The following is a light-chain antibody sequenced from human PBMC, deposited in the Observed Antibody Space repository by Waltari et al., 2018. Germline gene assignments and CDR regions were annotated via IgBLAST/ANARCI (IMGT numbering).Light chain of an antibody. CDR3: SSYTSSSTL. Sequence: QSALTQLASVPGSPGQSITISCTGTSSDVGVYNYVSWYQQHPGKAPKLMIYDVSNRPSGVSNRFSGSKSGNTASLTISGLQAEDEADYYCSSYTSSSTLFGGGTKLTVL. CDR2: DVS. CDR1: SSDVGVYNY. V-gene: IGLV2-14*01. J-gene: IGLJ2*01.